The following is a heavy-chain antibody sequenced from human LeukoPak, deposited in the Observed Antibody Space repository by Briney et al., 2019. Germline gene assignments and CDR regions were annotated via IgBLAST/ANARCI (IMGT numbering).Heavy chain of an antibody. CDR3: ARVVRGTKRNNWFDP. D-gene: IGHD3-10*01. CDR2: ISAYNGNT. V-gene: IGHV1-18*01. Sequence: ASVKVSCKASGYTFTSYGISWVRQAPGQGLEWMGWISAYNGNTNYAQKLQGRVTMTTDTSTSTAYMELRSLRSDDTAVYYGARVVRGTKRNNWFDPWGQGTLVTVSS. CDR1: GYTFTSYG. J-gene: IGHJ5*02.